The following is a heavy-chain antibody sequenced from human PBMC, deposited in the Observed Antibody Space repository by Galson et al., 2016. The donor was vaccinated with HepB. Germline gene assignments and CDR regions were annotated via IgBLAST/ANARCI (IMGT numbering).Heavy chain of an antibody. Sequence: SVKVSCKASGGTFSSYGISWVRQAPGQGLEWMGGIIPMFGTTDYAQKFQGRVSITADEFTSTGYMELSSLRSEDTAVYYCARSFLLYCGGDCHSVDASDIWGQGTMVTVSS. CDR3: ARSFLLYCGGDCHSVDASDI. CDR2: IIPMFGTT. J-gene: IGHJ3*02. CDR1: GGTFSSYG. D-gene: IGHD2-21*01. V-gene: IGHV1-69*13.